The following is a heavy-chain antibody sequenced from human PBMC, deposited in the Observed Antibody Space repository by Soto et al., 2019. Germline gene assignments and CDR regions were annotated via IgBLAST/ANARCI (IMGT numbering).Heavy chain of an antibody. CDR2: IHSGGST. Sequence: PGGSLRLSCAASGFTVSSNYMTWVRQAPGKGLEWVSLIHSGGSTYYADSVKGRFTISRDNSKNTLYLQMNSLRVEDMAIYYCARDRPEEVRGVILSFWGQGTLVTVSS. V-gene: IGHV3-66*01. CDR1: GFTVSSNY. D-gene: IGHD3-10*01. J-gene: IGHJ4*02. CDR3: ARDRPEEVRGVILSF.